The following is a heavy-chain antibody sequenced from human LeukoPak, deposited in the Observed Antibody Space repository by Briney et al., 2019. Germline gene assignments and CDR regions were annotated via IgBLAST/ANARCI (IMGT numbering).Heavy chain of an antibody. CDR2: IIPILDIT. CDR1: GGTFRNSG. Sequence: SVKVSCKASGGTFRNSGISWVRQAPGQGLEYVGRIIPILDITEYGKTSPGRVTITADTATDTFYMELSGLRAEDTAVYYCAKYQPPLTMVRGAFDYWGQGTLVTVSS. J-gene: IGHJ4*02. V-gene: IGHV1-69*04. D-gene: IGHD3-10*01. CDR3: AKYQPPLTMVRGAFDY.